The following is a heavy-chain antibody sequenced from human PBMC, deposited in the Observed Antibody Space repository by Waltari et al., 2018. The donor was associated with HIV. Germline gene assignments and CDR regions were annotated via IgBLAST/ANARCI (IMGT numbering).Heavy chain of an antibody. CDR2: FSLDSDRI. V-gene: IGHV3-9*01. CDR1: GFPFDKYA. Sequence: EVQLVESGGGLVQPGGSLRLSCAVAGFPFDKYAMHWVRQVPGKGLEWVSGFSLDSDRIDYADSVKGRFTVSRDNAKNSLYLQMNSLRVEDTALYYCGKDLTPGGLDVWGQGTTVIVSS. CDR3: GKDLTPGGLDV. J-gene: IGHJ6*02.